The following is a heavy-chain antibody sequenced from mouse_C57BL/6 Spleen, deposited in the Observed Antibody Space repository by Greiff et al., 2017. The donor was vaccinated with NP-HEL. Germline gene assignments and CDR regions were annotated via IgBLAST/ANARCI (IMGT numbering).Heavy chain of an antibody. D-gene: IGHD1-1*01. J-gene: IGHJ4*01. Sequence: VQLQQPGAELVRPGSSVKLSCKASGYTFTSYWMHWVKQRPIQGLEWIGNIDPSDSETHYNQKFKDKATLTVDKSSSTAYMQLSSLTSEDSAVYYCARSFTTVVAPYYAMDYWGQGTSVTVSS. CDR3: ARSFTTVVAPYYAMDY. CDR2: IDPSDSET. CDR1: GYTFTSYW. V-gene: IGHV1-52*01.